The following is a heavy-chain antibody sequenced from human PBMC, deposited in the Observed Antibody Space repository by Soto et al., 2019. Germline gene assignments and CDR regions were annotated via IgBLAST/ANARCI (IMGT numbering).Heavy chain of an antibody. CDR1: GASITSGDYY. CDR3: ASDLDEDGGSYWYFDI. CDR2: IYDGGST. V-gene: IGHV4-31*03. J-gene: IGHJ2*01. D-gene: IGHD3-16*01. Sequence: QVQLQESGPGLVKPSETLSLTCTVFGASITSGDYYWSWIRQHPGEDLEWIGYIYDGGSTYYNPSLKSRVTISVDTSKNQFSLRLSSVTTADTAMSYCASDLDEDGGSYWYFDIWGRGTLVTVSS.